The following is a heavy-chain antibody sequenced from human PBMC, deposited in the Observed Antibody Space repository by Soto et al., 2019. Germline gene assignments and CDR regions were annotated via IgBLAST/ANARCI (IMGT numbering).Heavy chain of an antibody. CDR1: GGSSSSYY. Sequence: SETLSLTCTVSGGSSSSYYWSWIRQPPGKGLEWIGYIYYSGSTNYNPSLKSRVTISVDTSKNQFSLKLSSVTAADTAVYFCARDGSDYGDYRFDYWGQGTLVTVSS. CDR3: ARDGSDYGDYRFDY. V-gene: IGHV4-59*01. CDR2: IYYSGST. J-gene: IGHJ4*02. D-gene: IGHD4-17*01.